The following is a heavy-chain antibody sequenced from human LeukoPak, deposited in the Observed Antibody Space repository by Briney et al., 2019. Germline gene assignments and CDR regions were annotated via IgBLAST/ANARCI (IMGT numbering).Heavy chain of an antibody. CDR3: ARGGISYYYMDV. CDR2: IYYSGST. D-gene: IGHD2-15*01. V-gene: IGHV4-59*01. Sequence: SETLSLTCTVSGGSISSYYWSWIRQPPGKGLEWIGYIYYSGSTNYNPSLKSRVTIPVDTSKNQFSLKLSSVTAADTAVYYCARGGISYYYMDVWGKGTTVTVSS. CDR1: GGSISSYY. J-gene: IGHJ6*03.